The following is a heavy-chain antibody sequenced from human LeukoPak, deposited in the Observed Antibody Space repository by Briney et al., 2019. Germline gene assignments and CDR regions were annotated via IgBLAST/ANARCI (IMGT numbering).Heavy chain of an antibody. CDR1: GGTFSSYA. CDR2: ISAYNGNT. Sequence: ASVKVSCKASGGTFSSYAISWVRQAPGQGLEWMGWISAYNGNTNYAQKLQGRVTMTTDTSTSTAYMELRSLRSDDTAVYYCARDTAAGGMDVWGQGTTVTVSS. CDR3: ARDTAAGGMDV. V-gene: IGHV1-18*01. D-gene: IGHD6-13*01. J-gene: IGHJ6*02.